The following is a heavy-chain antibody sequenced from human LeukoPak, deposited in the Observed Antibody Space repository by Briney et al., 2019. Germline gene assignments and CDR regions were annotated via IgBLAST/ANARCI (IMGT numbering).Heavy chain of an antibody. CDR2: ISYSGNT. CDR1: GGSISTYY. D-gene: IGHD5-18*01. V-gene: IGHV4-59*08. CDR3: ARHMGLGYSYGYPYFDY. J-gene: IGHJ4*02. Sequence: SETLSLTCTVSGGSISTYYWSWIRQPPGKGLEWIGYISYSGNTNYNPSLKSRATMSVDTSKNQFSLKLSSVTAADTAVYYCARHMGLGYSYGYPYFDYWGQGTLVTVSS.